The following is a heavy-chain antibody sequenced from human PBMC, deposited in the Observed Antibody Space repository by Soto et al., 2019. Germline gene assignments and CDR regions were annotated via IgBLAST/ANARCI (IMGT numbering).Heavy chain of an antibody. V-gene: IGHV3-7*05. D-gene: IGHD3-9*01. Sequence: GGSLRLSCAASGFTFSSYWMSWVRQAPGKGLEWVANIKQDGSEKYYVDSVKGRFTISRDNAKNSLYLQMNSLGADDTAVYYCAKDPILTTPPSFDPWGQGTLVTV. CDR1: GFTFSSYW. J-gene: IGHJ5*02. CDR2: IKQDGSEK. CDR3: AKDPILTTPPSFDP.